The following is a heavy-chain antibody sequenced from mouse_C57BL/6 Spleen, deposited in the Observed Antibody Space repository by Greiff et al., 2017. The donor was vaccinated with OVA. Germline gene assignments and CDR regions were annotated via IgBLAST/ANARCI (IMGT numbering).Heavy chain of an antibody. CDR3: TRSTAQATSLYYAMDY. J-gene: IGHJ4*01. CDR1: GYTFTDYE. CDR2: IDPETGGT. D-gene: IGHD3-2*02. Sequence: VQLQQSGAELVRPGASVTLSCKASGYTFTDYEMHWVKQTPVHGLEWLGAIDPETGGTAYNQKFKGKAILTADKSSSTAYMELRSLTSEDSAVYYCTRSTAQATSLYYAMDYWGQGTSVTVSS. V-gene: IGHV1-15*01.